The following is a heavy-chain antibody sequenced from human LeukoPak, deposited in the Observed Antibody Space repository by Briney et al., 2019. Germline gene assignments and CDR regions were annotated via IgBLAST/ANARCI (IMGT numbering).Heavy chain of an antibody. Sequence: GASVKVSCKASGYTFTSYDINWVRQAPGQGLEWMGWMNPNSGNTGYAQKFQGRVTMTRNTSISTAYMELSSLRSEDTAVYYCARGSSVGLLWFGELWGQGTLVTVSS. D-gene: IGHD3-10*01. V-gene: IGHV1-8*01. J-gene: IGHJ4*02. CDR3: ARGSSVGLLWFGEL. CDR2: MNPNSGNT. CDR1: GYTFTSYD.